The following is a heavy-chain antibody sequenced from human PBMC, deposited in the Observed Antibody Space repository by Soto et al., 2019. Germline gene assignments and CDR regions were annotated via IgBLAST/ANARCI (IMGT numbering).Heavy chain of an antibody. J-gene: IGHJ4*02. CDR2: IWYDGSNT. CDR3: ARDFSMLIVAPGY. CDR1: GFTFSSYA. D-gene: IGHD3-16*01. Sequence: PGGSLRLSCAASGFTFSSYAMHWVRQAPGKGLEWVGFIWYDGSNTFYAESVKGRFTISRDNSKNTVYLQINALRAEDTAVYYCARDFSMLIVAPGYWGQGTLVTVSS. V-gene: IGHV3-33*01.